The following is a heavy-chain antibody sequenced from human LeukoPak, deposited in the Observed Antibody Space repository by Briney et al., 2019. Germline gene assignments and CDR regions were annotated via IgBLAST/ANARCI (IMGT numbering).Heavy chain of an antibody. J-gene: IGHJ4*02. CDR2: ISSSSSYI. V-gene: IGHV3-21*01. Sequence: GGSLRLSCAASGFTFSSYSLNWVRQAPGKGLEWVSPISSSSSYIYYADSVKGRFTTSRDNAKNSLYLQMNSLRAEDTAVYYCATDRGWRTSGYYLYYFEYWGQGTLVTYSS. CDR3: ATDRGWRTSGYYLYYFEY. D-gene: IGHD3-3*01. CDR1: GFTFSSYS.